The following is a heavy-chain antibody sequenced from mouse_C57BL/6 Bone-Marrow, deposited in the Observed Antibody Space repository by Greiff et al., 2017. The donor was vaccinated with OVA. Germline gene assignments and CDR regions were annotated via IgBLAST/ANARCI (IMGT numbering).Heavy chain of an antibody. CDR1: GYTFTSYW. J-gene: IGHJ4*01. CDR2: IYPSDSET. D-gene: IGHD2-4*01. V-gene: IGHV1-61*01. CDR3: ASMGLRLGNYYAMDY. Sequence: VQLQQPGAELVRPGSSVKLSCKASGYTFTSYWMDWVKQRPGQGLAWIGNIYPSDSETPYTQQLKDKATLTVDKSASTAYMQLSSLTSEDSAVYYCASMGLRLGNYYAMDYWGQGTSVTVSS.